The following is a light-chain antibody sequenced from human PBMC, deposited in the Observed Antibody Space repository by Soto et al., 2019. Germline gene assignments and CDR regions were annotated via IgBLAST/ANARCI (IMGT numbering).Light chain of an antibody. CDR1: NNDVGGYKL. J-gene: IGLJ2*01. V-gene: IGLV2-14*02. Sequence: QSVLTQPASVSGSPGQSITISCTGTNNDVGGYKLVSWYQQHPGKVPKVVIYEGSKRPSGVSIRFSGSKSGNAASLTISGLQAEAEADYYSTSHTTSSAMLFGGGTQLTVL. CDR2: EGS. CDR3: TSHTTSSAML.